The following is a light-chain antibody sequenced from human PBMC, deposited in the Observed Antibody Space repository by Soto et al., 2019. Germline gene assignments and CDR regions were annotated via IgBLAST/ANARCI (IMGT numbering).Light chain of an antibody. J-gene: IGLJ1*01. CDR2: EVS. V-gene: IGLV2-14*01. CDR1: SSDVGGYSY. Sequence: QSVLTQPASLSGSPGQSITLSCTGTSSDVGGYSYVSWFQQHPGKAPKLVIYEVSNRPSRVSNRFSGSKYDNTASLFISGHQAEDEADYYCSSYTSSSTLVFGPGTKVTVL. CDR3: SSYTSSSTLV.